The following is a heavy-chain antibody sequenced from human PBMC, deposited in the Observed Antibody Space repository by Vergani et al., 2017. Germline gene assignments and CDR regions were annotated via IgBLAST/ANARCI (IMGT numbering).Heavy chain of an antibody. D-gene: IGHD6-13*01. V-gene: IGHV1-18*01. J-gene: IGHJ3*02. CDR2: ISAYNGNT. CDR3: AIVQIFSSWDPDAFDI. Sequence: QVQLVQSGAEVRKPGASVKVSCKASGYTFTSYGISWVRQAPGQGLEWMGWISAYNGNTNYAQKLQGRVTMTTDTSTITAYMELRSLRSDDTAVYYCAIVQIFSSWDPDAFDIWGQGTMVTVSS. CDR1: GYTFTSYG.